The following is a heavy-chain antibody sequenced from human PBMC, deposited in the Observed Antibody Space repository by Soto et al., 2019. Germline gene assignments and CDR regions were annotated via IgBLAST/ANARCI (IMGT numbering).Heavy chain of an antibody. CDR1: GFPFSSYW. J-gene: IGHJ6*02. V-gene: IGHV3-7*03. D-gene: IGHD6-13*01. CDR2: IKQDGSEK. CDR3: ARGLRTGREAAEDV. Sequence: PGGSLRLSCAASGFPFSSYWMSLVRQAPGKGLEWVANIKQDGSEKYYVDSVKGRFTISRDNAKNSLYLQMNSLRAEDTAVYYCARGLRTGREAAEDVWGQGTRVTVSS.